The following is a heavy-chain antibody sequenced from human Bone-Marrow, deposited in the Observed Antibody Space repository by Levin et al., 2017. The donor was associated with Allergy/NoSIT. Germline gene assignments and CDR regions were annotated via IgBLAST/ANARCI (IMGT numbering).Heavy chain of an antibody. CDR2: INHSGST. CDR1: GYSISGSAYY. CDR3: VRAGRYDY. V-gene: IGHV4-39*07. J-gene: IGHJ4*02. Sequence: PSQTLSLTCTVSGYSISGSAYYWGWIRQPPGKGLEWIGSINHSGSTYYNPSLKSRVTISVDTSKSQFSLKLSSVTAADTAVYYCVRAGRYDYWGQGALVTVSS. D-gene: IGHD3-9*01.